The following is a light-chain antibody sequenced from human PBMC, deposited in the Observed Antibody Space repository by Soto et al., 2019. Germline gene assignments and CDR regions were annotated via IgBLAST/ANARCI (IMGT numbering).Light chain of an antibody. J-gene: IGKJ3*01. V-gene: IGKV1-5*01. Sequence: IQMTQSPSTLSASVGDRVTVTCRASQSINSWLAWYQQRPGKAPKLLIYDASNLESGVPSRFSGSGSGTEVTLTISSLQPDDFAPYYCQQYNSYPFTFGPGTKVDVK. CDR2: DAS. CDR3: QQYNSYPFT. CDR1: QSINSW.